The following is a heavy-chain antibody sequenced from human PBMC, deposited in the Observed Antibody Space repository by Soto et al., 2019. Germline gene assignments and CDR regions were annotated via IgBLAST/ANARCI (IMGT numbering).Heavy chain of an antibody. CDR3: ARDRCSGGSCYGFYFDY. CDR1: GYTFTGYY. J-gene: IGHJ4*02. Sequence: GASVKVSCKASGYTFTGYYMHWVRQAPGQGLEWMGWINPNSGGTNYAQKFQGWVTMTRDTSISTAYMELSRLRSDDTAVYYCARDRCSGGSCYGFYFDYWGQGTLVTVS. CDR2: INPNSGGT. V-gene: IGHV1-2*04. D-gene: IGHD2-15*01.